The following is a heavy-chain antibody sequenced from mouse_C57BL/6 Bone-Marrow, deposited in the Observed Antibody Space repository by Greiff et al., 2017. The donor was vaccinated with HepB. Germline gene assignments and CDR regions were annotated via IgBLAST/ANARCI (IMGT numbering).Heavy chain of an antibody. CDR2: IYPGDGDT. V-gene: IGHV1-80*01. Sequence: QVQLQQPGAELVMPGASVKLSCKASGYTFTSYWMNWVKQRPGKGLEWIGQIYPGDGDTNYNGKFKGKATLTADKSSSTAYMQLSSLTSEDSAVYFCARLLRYQAWFAYWGQGTLVTVSA. J-gene: IGHJ3*01. CDR1: GYTFTSYW. CDR3: ARLLRYQAWFAY. D-gene: IGHD1-1*01.